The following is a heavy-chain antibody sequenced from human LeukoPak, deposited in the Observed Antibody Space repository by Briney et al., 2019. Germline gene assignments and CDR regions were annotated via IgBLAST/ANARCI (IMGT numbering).Heavy chain of an antibody. D-gene: IGHD1-26*01. Sequence: GGSLRLSCAASGFTFNRYSMNWVRQAPGKGLAWVSSISTSSSYIYYADSVKGRFTISRDNAKNSLYLQMNSLRAEDTAVYYCARDGIYMDVWGKGTTVTVSS. V-gene: IGHV3-21*01. CDR2: ISTSSSYI. CDR1: GFTFNRYS. J-gene: IGHJ6*03. CDR3: ARDGIYMDV.